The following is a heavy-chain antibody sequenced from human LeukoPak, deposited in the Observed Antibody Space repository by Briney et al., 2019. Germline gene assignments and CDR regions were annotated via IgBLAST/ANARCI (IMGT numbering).Heavy chain of an antibody. CDR2: VSYDGGNK. CDR1: GFDFSTYA. Sequence: PGRSLRLSCRDSGFDFSTYAMHWVRQAPGKGLQWVAFVSYDGGNKLYADSVRGRFIISRDNSRHTLYLQMGSLTREDTAIYFCARELHTYLDTWGQGALVTVSS. J-gene: IGHJ4*02. V-gene: IGHV3-30*03. CDR3: ARELHTYLDT.